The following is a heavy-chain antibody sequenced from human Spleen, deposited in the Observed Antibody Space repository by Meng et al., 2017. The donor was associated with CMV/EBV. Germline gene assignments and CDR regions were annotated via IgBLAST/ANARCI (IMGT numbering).Heavy chain of an antibody. Sequence: STFQELVLTRVKPTQTLTLTCTFSGFSFSTSGVGVGWIRQPPGKALEWLALIYWDDDKRYSPSLKSRLTITKDTSKNQVVLTMTNMDPVDTATYYCAHTRDGYNYFDYWGQGTLVTVSS. CDR2: IYWDDDK. D-gene: IGHD5-24*01. J-gene: IGHJ4*02. V-gene: IGHV2-5*02. CDR3: AHTRDGYNYFDY. CDR1: GFSFSTSGVG.